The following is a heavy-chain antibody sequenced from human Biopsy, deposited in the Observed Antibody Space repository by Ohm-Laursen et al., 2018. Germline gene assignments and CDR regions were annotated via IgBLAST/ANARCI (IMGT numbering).Heavy chain of an antibody. Sequence: GASVKVSCKASGYTFSLYHIHWVRQAPGQGLEWMGWIDPDSGRTGFGQNFQGRVTMTSDTSTGTAYLELTRLRSDDTAVYYCARDPYCSGGNCYSPLDHWGQGTLVTVSA. CDR1: GYTFSLYH. D-gene: IGHD2-15*01. CDR3: ARDPYCSGGNCYSPLDH. J-gene: IGHJ4*02. V-gene: IGHV1-2*02. CDR2: IDPDSGRT.